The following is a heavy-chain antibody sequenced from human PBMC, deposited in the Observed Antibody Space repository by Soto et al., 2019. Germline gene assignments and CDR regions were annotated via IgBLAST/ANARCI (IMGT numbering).Heavy chain of an antibody. V-gene: IGHV4-59*01. CDR2: FYPSGRT. CDR1: GASISDYY. CDR3: ARWSWITPQHEV. D-gene: IGHD5-12*01. Sequence: SETLSLTCTVSGASISDYYWSWIRQSPGKGLDWIGYFYPSGRTDYNPSLKSRVTISVDTSKNQFSLELNSLTAADTAVYDCARWSWITPQHEVWGQGALVTVSS. J-gene: IGHJ4*02.